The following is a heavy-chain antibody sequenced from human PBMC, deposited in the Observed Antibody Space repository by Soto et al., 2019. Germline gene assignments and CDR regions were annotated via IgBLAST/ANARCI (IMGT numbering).Heavy chain of an antibody. CDR3: ARTRYYDMWSGYSQRPIYYHYYRMDV. V-gene: IGHV1-18*01. J-gene: IGHJ6*02. CDR2: ISAYNGNT. D-gene: IGHD3-3*01. CDR1: GYTFTSYG. Sequence: ASVKVSCKASGYTFTSYGISWVRQAPGQGLEWMGWISAYNGNTNYAQKLQGRVTMTTDTSTSTAYMELRSLSSYDTVVYYCARTRYYDMWSGYSQRPIYYHYYRMDVWAQETTVTVSS.